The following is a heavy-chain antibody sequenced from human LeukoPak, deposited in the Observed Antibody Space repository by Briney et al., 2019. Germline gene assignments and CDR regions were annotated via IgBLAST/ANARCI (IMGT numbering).Heavy chain of an antibody. J-gene: IGHJ4*02. D-gene: IGHD3-22*01. CDR3: AKRGVVIRVILVGFHKEAYYFDS. V-gene: IGHV3-23*01. CDR1: GITLSNYG. Sequence: GGSLRLSCAVSGITLSNYGMSWFRQAPGKGLEWVAGISGSGGGTNYADSVRGRFTVSRDNYKNTLYLQMNSLGAEDTAVYFCAKRGVVIRVILVGFHKEAYYFDSWGQGALVTVSS. CDR2: ISGSGGGT.